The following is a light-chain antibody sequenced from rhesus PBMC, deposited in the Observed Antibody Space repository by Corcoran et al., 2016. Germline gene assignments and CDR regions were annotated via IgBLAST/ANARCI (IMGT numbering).Light chain of an antibody. Sequence: QAGLTQPPSVSKGLRQTATLTCTGNSSNVGNQGAAWLQQHQGHPPKLLSYRNNNRPSGISERFSASRSGNTASLTITGLQPEDVADYYCSAWDSSLSAHVFGSDTKLTVL. CDR1: SSNVGNQG. V-gene: IGLV10-114*01. CDR2: RNN. CDR3: SAWDSSLSAHV. J-gene: IGLJ6*01.